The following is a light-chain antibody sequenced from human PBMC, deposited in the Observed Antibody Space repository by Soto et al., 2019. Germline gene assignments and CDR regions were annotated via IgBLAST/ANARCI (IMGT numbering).Light chain of an antibody. CDR1: QGISTW. V-gene: IGKV1-5*01. CDR2: DAS. CDR3: QQYNTDSYT. Sequence: DIQMTHSPSTLSASVGDRVTISCRASQGISTWLAWYQQKPGKAPKLLIFDASSLGSGVPSRFSGSGSGTEFTLTISGLQPDDFATYHCQQYNTDSYTFGQGTKLEL. J-gene: IGKJ2*01.